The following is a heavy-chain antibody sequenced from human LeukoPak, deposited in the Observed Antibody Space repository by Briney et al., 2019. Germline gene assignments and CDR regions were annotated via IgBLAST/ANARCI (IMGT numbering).Heavy chain of an antibody. CDR2: IYYSGST. CDR1: GGSISSYY. CDR3: ARLRATVIPYYYGMDV. Sequence: SSETLSLTCTVSGGSISSYYWSWIRQPPGKGLEWIGYIYYSGSTNCNPSLKSRVTISVDTSKNQFSLKLSSVTAADTAVYYCARLRATVIPYYYGMDVWGQGTTVTVSS. D-gene: IGHD4-17*01. J-gene: IGHJ6*02. V-gene: IGHV4-59*08.